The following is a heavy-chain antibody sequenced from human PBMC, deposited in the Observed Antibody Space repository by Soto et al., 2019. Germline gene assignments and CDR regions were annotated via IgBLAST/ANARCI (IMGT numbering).Heavy chain of an antibody. D-gene: IGHD5-12*01. Sequence: QVQLVQSGAEVKKPGASVKVSCKASGYTFTGYYMHWVRQAPGQGLEWMGWINPNSGGTNYAQKFQGWVPMTMDTSISKAHRELRRLRSDDTAVYYCARGKGRDGYNYTFDYWGQGTLVTVSS. J-gene: IGHJ4*02. CDR3: ARGKGRDGYNYTFDY. CDR1: GYTFTGYY. V-gene: IGHV1-2*04. CDR2: INPNSGGT.